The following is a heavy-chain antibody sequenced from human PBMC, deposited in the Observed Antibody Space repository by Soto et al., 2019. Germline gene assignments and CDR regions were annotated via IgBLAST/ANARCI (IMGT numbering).Heavy chain of an antibody. Sequence: SETLSLTCAVSGYSISSGYYWGWLRQPPGKGLEWIGNIYYRGTTYYNPSLKSRVTISVDTSKNQFSLRLASVTAADTAVYYCARDYGDYQFDYWGQGILVTVSS. J-gene: IGHJ4*02. V-gene: IGHV4-38-2*02. CDR3: ARDYGDYQFDY. D-gene: IGHD4-17*01. CDR1: GYSISSGYY. CDR2: IYYRGTT.